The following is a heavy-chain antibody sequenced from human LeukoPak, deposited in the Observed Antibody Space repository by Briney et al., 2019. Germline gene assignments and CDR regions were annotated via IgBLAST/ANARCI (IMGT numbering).Heavy chain of an antibody. D-gene: IGHD3-10*01. CDR2: IIYDPYSN. CDR1: GFTFTNYG. Sequence: GTSLRLSCAASGFTFTNYGMQWVRQAQGKGVEWVALIIYDPYSNYYSPSVHRPFTLSTATSNNPLYLQMNSLRAEDTAVYYCARDLSPVVRASPMGYWGQGTPVTVSS. J-gene: IGHJ4*02. CDR3: ARDLSPVVRASPMGY. V-gene: IGHV3-30*03.